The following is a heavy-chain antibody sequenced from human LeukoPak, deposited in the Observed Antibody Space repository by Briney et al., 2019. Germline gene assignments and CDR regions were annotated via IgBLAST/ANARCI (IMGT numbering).Heavy chain of an antibody. V-gene: IGHV1-46*01. CDR2: INPSGGST. D-gene: IGHD3-22*01. CDR3: ASDAETDSRGYYSDY. Sequence: ASVKVSCKASGYTFTSYYMHWVRQAPGQGLEWMGIINPSGGSTSYAQKFQGRVTMNRDMSTSTVYMELSSLRSEDTAVYYCASDAETDSRGYYSDYWGQRTLVTVSS. CDR1: GYTFTSYY. J-gene: IGHJ4*02.